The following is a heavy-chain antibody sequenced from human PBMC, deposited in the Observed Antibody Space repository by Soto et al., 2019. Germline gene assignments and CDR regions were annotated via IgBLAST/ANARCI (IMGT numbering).Heavy chain of an antibody. Sequence: QLQLQESGPGLVKPSETLSLTCTVSGGSISSSSYYWGWIRQPPGKGLEWIGSIYYSGSTYYNPSLERRVTKSVDKSKNQFSLKLSSVTAAQTAVYYCATRGFGEGNYWGPGPLVTVSS. CDR2: IYYSGST. J-gene: IGHJ4*02. D-gene: IGHD3-10*01. V-gene: IGHV4-39*01. CDR3: ATRGFGEGNY. CDR1: GGSISSSSYY.